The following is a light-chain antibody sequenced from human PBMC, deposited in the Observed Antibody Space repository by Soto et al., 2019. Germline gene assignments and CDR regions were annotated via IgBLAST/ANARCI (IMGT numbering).Light chain of an antibody. CDR1: ISDVGGYNY. V-gene: IGLV2-14*01. CDR3: SSYTSSSTYV. J-gene: IGLJ1*01. Sequence: LTQPASVSGSPGQSITISCTGTISDVGGYNYVSWYQQHPGKAPKLMIYDVSDRPSGVSNRFSGSKSGDTASLTISGLQAEDEADYYCSSYTSSSTYVFGTGTKVTVL. CDR2: DVS.